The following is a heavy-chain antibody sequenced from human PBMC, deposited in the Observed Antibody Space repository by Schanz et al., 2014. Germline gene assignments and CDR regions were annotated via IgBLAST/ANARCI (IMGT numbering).Heavy chain of an antibody. D-gene: IGHD6-19*01. CDR3: ARDGYSSGWYERGIAHFDY. J-gene: IGHJ4*02. Sequence: QVQLVQSGAEVKKPGASVKVSCKASGYTFTSYGINWVRQAPGQGLEWMGWISAYNGNTNYAQKLQGRVTMTTDTATSTAYMELRSLRSDDTAVDYCARDGYSSGWYERGIAHFDYWGQGTLVTVSS. V-gene: IGHV1-18*01. CDR1: GYTFTSYG. CDR2: ISAYNGNT.